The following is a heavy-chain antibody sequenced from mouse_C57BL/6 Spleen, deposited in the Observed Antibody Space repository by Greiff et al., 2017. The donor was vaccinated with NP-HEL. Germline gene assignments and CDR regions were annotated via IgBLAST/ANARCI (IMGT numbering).Heavy chain of an antibody. CDR3: ALYYGSRFDY. CDR1: GFTFSDYG. D-gene: IGHD1-1*01. CDR2: ISSGSSTI. Sequence: DVKLVESGGGLVKPGGSLKLSCAASGFTFSDYGMHWVRQAPEKGLEWVAYISSGSSTIYYADTVKGRFTISRDNAKNTLFLQMTSRRSEDTAMYYCALYYGSRFDYWGQGTTLTVSS. J-gene: IGHJ2*01. V-gene: IGHV5-17*01.